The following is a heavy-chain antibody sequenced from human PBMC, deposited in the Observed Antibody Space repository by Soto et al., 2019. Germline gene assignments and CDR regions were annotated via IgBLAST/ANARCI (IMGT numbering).Heavy chain of an antibody. CDR2: TYYRSKWYN. Sequence: QVQLQQSGPGLVKPSQTLSLTCAISGDSVSSNSAAWNWIRQSPSRGLEWLGRTYYRSKWYNDYAVSVKSRITINPDTSKNQFSLQLNSVTPEDTAVYYCARDYYGSGSYNGGYYYMDVWGKGTTVTVSS. V-gene: IGHV6-1*01. CDR3: ARDYYGSGSYNGGYYYMDV. J-gene: IGHJ6*03. D-gene: IGHD3-10*01. CDR1: GDSVSSNSAA.